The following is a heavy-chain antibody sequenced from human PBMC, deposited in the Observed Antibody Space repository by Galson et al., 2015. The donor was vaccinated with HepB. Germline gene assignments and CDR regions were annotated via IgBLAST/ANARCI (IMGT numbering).Heavy chain of an antibody. J-gene: IGHJ3*01. D-gene: IGHD6-19*01. V-gene: IGHV7-4-1*02. CDR2: INTKTGKP. CDR3: ARDISVATFDV. CDR1: GYTFTN. Sequence: SVKVSCKASGYTFTNMNWVRQAPGQGLEWMGWINTKTGKPAYVQGFTGRFVFSLDTSVSTAYLQISSLKAEDTAIYFCARDISVATFDVWGQGTMVTVSS.